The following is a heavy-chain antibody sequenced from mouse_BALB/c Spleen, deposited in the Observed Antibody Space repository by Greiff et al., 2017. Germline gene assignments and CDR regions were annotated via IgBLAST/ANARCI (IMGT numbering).Heavy chain of an antibody. CDR1: GFSLTSYG. V-gene: IGHV2-9*02. CDR2: IWAGGST. CDR3: ARGGFAC. Sequence: VKLVESGPGLVEPSQCLSITCTASGFSLTSYGVHWVRQPPGKGLEWLGVIWAGGSTNYNSALMSRLSISKDNSKSQVFLKMIRLQTDDTARYYCARGGFACWGQGTLVTVSA. J-gene: IGHJ3*01.